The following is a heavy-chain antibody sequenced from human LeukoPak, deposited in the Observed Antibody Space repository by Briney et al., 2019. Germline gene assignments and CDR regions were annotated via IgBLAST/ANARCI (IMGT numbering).Heavy chain of an antibody. J-gene: IGHJ4*02. D-gene: IGHD3-10*02. CDR2: IYYSGNT. CDR1: GASISPYY. Sequence: PSETLSLTCTVSGASISPYYWSWIRQPPGKGLEWLGYIYYSGNTEYKSSLKSRVAMSVDTSKNQFSLRLSSVTAADTAVYYCARSTGSTMFIDYWGQGTLVTVSS. V-gene: IGHV4-59*01. CDR3: ARSTGSTMFIDY.